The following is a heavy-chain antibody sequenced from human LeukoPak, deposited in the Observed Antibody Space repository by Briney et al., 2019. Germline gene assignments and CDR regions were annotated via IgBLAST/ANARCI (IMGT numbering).Heavy chain of an antibody. CDR2: VSYSGSS. V-gene: IGHV4-59*08. Sequence: SETLSLTCTVSGVSISNYYWSWIRQPPGKRLEWIAYVSYSGSSSSNPSLDSRVTISVDMSKNQFSLRLSSVTASDTAVYYCARLQGRGDNYLDYWGQGTLVTVSS. J-gene: IGHJ4*02. CDR3: ARLQGRGDNYLDY. D-gene: IGHD7-27*01. CDR1: GVSISNYY.